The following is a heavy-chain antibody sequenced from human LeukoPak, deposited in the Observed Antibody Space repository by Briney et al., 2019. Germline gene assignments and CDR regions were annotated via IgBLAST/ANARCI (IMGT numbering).Heavy chain of an antibody. D-gene: IGHD2-2*01. CDR2: IKQDGSEK. Sequence: PGGSLRLSCAASGFTFSSYWMSWVRQAPGKGLEWVANIKQDGSEKYYVDSVKGRFTISRDNAKNSLYLQMNSLRAEDTAVYYCARYCSSTGCYQRGFDYWGQGTLVTVSS. CDR1: GFTFSSYW. CDR3: ARYCSSTGCYQRGFDY. J-gene: IGHJ4*02. V-gene: IGHV3-7*01.